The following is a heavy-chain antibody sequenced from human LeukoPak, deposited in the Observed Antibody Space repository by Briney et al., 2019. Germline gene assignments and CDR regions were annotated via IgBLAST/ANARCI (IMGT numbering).Heavy chain of an antibody. Sequence: GASVKVSCMASGYTFRSSGISWVRQAPGQGLEWLGWISAVNGDIDYALKFQGRLILTTDTSTNIAYMELRSLRSEDTAVYYCARDQGGATSYWGQGTLVTVSS. CDR3: ARDQGGATSY. J-gene: IGHJ4*02. CDR1: GYTFRSSG. V-gene: IGHV1-18*01. D-gene: IGHD1-26*01. CDR2: ISAVNGDI.